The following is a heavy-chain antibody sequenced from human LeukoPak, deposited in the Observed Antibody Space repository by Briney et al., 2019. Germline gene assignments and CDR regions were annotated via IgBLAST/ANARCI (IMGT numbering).Heavy chain of an antibody. Sequence: ASVKVPCKASGYTFTGYYIHWVRQAPGRGLEWMGWIHPNSGGTNFAQKFQGRVTMTRDSSISTAYMEVSSLRSDDTAVYYCARAPAGGPLRFFDYWGQGTLVTVSS. CDR2: IHPNSGGT. CDR1: GYTFTGYY. J-gene: IGHJ4*02. V-gene: IGHV1-2*02. D-gene: IGHD3-3*01. CDR3: ARAPAGGPLRFFDY.